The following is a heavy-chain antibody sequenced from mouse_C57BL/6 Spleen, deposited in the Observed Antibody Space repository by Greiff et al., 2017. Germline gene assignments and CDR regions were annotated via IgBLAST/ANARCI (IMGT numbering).Heavy chain of an antibody. D-gene: IGHD2-5*01. V-gene: IGHV5-4*01. CDR2: ISDGGSYT. Sequence: EVKLMESGGGLVKPGGSLKLSCAASGFTFSSYAMSWVRQTPEKRLEWVATISDGGSYTYYPDNVKGRFTLSSYNAKNNLYLQLSHLKSEDTARYYCAREGDSNYEPFAYWGQGTLVTVSA. J-gene: IGHJ3*01. CDR1: GFTFSSYA. CDR3: AREGDSNYEPFAY.